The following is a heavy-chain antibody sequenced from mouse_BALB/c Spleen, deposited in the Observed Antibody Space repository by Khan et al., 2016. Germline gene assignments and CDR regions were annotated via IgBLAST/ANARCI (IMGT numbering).Heavy chain of an antibody. V-gene: IGHV3-2*02. D-gene: IGHD3-1*01. CDR2: ISYSGST. J-gene: IGHJ4*01. Sequence: VQLKQSGPGLVKPSQSLSLTCTVTGYSITSDYAWNWIRQFPGNKLEWMGYISYSGSTSYNPSLKSRTSITRDTSKNQFFLQLNSLTTEDTATDYCARWAGPAMDYWGQGTSVTVSS. CDR1: GYSITSDYA. CDR3: ARWAGPAMDY.